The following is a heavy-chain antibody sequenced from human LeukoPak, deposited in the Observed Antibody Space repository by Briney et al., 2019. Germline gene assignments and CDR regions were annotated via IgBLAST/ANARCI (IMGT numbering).Heavy chain of an antibody. CDR3: ARDPYSSPKANYMDV. D-gene: IGHD6-13*01. V-gene: IGHV3-74*01. CDR1: GFTFSNYW. Sequence: GGSLRLSCAASGFTFSNYWMHWVRQDPGKGLVWVSFINPDGSTTNYADSVKGRFTISRDNAKNSLYLQMNSLRAEDTAVYYCARDPYSSPKANYMDVWGKGTTVTVSS. J-gene: IGHJ6*03. CDR2: INPDGSTT.